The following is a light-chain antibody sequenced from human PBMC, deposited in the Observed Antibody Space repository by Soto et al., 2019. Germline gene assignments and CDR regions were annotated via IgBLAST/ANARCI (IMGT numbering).Light chain of an antibody. CDR2: SAF. Sequence: DIQMTQSPSSLSASVVERVTITCRASQNIGSFLNWYQQKPGEAPRLLVYSAFRIQSGVPSRFNASGSGTDFTLSISSLQPEDLSTYYCQQGSTTPITFGLGTRLEIK. V-gene: IGKV1-39*01. CDR3: QQGSTTPIT. J-gene: IGKJ5*01. CDR1: QNIGSF.